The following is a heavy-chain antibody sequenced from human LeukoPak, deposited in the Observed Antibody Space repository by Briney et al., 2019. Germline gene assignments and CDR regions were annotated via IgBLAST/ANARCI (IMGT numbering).Heavy chain of an antibody. V-gene: IGHV4-59*08. CDR2: IYYSGST. Sequence: PSETLSLTCTVSGGSISSYYWSWIRQPPGKGLEWIGYIYYSGSTNYNPSLKSRVTISVDTSKNQFSLKLSSVTAADTAVYYCARLYSDYLPFDYWGQGTLVTVSS. D-gene: IGHD4-11*01. J-gene: IGHJ4*02. CDR3: ARLYSDYLPFDY. CDR1: GGSISSYY.